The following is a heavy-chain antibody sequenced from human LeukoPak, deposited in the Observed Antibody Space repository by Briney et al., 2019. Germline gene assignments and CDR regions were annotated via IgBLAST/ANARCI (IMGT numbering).Heavy chain of an antibody. V-gene: IGHV1-69*04. CDR1: GGTFSSYA. J-gene: IGHJ4*02. CDR2: IIPILGIA. Sequence: VKVSFKTSGGTFSSYAISWVRQAPGQGLEWMGRIIPILGIANYAQKFQGRVTITADKSTSTAYMELSSLRSEDTAVYYCARDSYYYDSSGQFDYWGQGTLVTVSS. CDR3: ARDSYYYDSSGQFDY. D-gene: IGHD3-22*01.